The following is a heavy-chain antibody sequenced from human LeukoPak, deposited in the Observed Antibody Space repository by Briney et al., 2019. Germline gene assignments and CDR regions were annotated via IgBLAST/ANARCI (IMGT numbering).Heavy chain of an antibody. D-gene: IGHD3-16*01. CDR2: ISWNSGSI. J-gene: IGHJ6*02. CDR1: GFTFDDYA. V-gene: IGHV3-9*01. Sequence: GGSLRLSCAASGFTFDDYAMHWVRQAPGKGLEWVSGISWNSGSIGYADSVKGRFTISRDNAKNSLYLQMNSLRAEDTALYYCAKDKSAGQPYLGYYGMDVWGQGTTVTVSS. CDR3: AKDKSAGQPYLGYYGMDV.